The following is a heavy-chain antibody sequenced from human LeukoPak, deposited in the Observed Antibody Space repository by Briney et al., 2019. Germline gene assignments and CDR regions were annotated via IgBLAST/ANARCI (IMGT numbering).Heavy chain of an antibody. J-gene: IGHJ4*02. CDR2: TYYNSKWYN. CDR3: ARGWLQSGFDY. D-gene: IGHD5-24*01. Sequence: SQSLSLTCAISGGSVSSNDGGWNWIRQSPSRGLEWLGRTYYNSKWYNDYAVSVKSRMTINPDTSKNQFSLQLNSVTPEDTAVYYCARGWLQSGFDYWGRGSLVTVSS. V-gene: IGHV6-1*01. CDR1: GGSVSSNDGG.